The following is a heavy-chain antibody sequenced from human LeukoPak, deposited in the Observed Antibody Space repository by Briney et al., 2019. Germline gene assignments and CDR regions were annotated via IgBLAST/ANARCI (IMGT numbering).Heavy chain of an antibody. D-gene: IGHD5-12*01. V-gene: IGHV4-59*01. J-gene: IGHJ4*02. CDR3: ARDGWGGSTFDY. CDR1: GGSISSYY. CDR2: IYYSWST. Sequence: KSSETLSLTCTVSGGSISSYYWNWIRQPPGKGLEWSGYIYYSWSTNYNPSLKSRLTISVESSKNQFSLKLSSVTAADTAVYYCARDGWGGSTFDYWGQGTLVTVSS.